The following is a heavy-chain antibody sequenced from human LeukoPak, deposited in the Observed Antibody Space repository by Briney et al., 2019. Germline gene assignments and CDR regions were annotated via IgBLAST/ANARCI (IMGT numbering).Heavy chain of an antibody. CDR1: GGTFNSYA. CDR3: ARDIEAVAGLAYFDY. CDR2: IIPIFGAA. J-gene: IGHJ4*02. V-gene: IGHV1-69*01. Sequence: ASVKVSCKASGGTFNSYAISWVRQAPGQGLEWMGGIIPIFGAANYAQKFQGRVTITADESTSTAYMELSSLRSEDTAVYYCARDIEAVAGLAYFDYWGQGTLVTVSS. D-gene: IGHD6-19*01.